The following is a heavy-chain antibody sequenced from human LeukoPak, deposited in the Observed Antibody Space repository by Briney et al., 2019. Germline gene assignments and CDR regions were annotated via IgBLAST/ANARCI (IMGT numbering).Heavy chain of an antibody. V-gene: IGHV1-46*01. D-gene: IGHD2-2*01. CDR2: ITPSGGST. CDR3: ARTRYCSSTSCYRRAGLNWFDP. Sequence: GASVKVSCKASGYTFTNYYMHWVRQAPGQGLEWLGLITPSGGSTWYAQKFQGRVTITADKSTSTAYMELSSLRSEDTAVYYCARTRYCSSTSCYRRAGLNWFDPWGQGTLVTVSS. CDR1: GYTFTNYY. J-gene: IGHJ5*02.